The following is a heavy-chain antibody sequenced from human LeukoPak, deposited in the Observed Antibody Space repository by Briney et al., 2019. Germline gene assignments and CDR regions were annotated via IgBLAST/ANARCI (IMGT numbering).Heavy chain of an antibody. D-gene: IGHD1-14*01. CDR3: ARVEPQDDAFDI. J-gene: IGHJ3*02. V-gene: IGHV1-69*04. Sequence: GASVKVSCKASGGTFSSYAISWVRQAPGQGLEWMGRIIPILGIANYAQKFQGRVTITADKSTSTAYMELSSLRSEDTAVYYCARVEPQDDAFDIWGQGTMVTVSS. CDR1: GGTFSSYA. CDR2: IIPILGIA.